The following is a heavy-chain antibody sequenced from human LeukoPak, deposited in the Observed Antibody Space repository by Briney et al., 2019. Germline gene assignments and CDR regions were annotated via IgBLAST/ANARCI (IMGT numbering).Heavy chain of an antibody. CDR2: IYYSGST. V-gene: IGHV4-39*01. D-gene: IGHD2-21*02. CDR1: GGSISSSSYY. CDR3: ARTQDDSYDAFDI. Sequence: SETLSLTCSVSGGSISSSSYYWGWIRQPPGKGLEWIGSIYYSGSTYYNPSLKSRVTISVDTSKNQFSLKLSSVTAADTAVYYCARTQDDSYDAFDIWGQGTMVTVSS. J-gene: IGHJ3*02.